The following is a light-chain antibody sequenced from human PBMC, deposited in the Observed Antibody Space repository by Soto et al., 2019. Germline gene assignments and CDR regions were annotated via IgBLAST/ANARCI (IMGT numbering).Light chain of an antibody. CDR1: RSDVGAYNY. V-gene: IGLV2-14*01. J-gene: IGLJ3*02. CDR3: QAYDYSLTAFV. Sequence: QSALTQPASVSGSPGQSIAISCTGTRSDVGAYNYVSWYQQHPGKAPKLMISEVTNRPSGVSDRFSGSKSGNTASLTISGLQAEDEADYYCQAYDYSLTAFVFGGGTKLTVL. CDR2: EVT.